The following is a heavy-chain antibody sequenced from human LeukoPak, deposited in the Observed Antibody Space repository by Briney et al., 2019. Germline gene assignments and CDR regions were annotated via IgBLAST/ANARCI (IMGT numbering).Heavy chain of an antibody. D-gene: IGHD6-19*01. CDR1: GGSISSYY. V-gene: IGHV4-59*01. J-gene: IGHJ3*02. Sequence: SETLSLTCTVSGGSISSYYWSWIRQPPGKGLEWIGYIYYSGSTNYNPSLKSRVTISVDTSKNQFSLKLSSVTAADTDVYYCARAVAGRDDAFDIWGQGTMVTVSS. CDR3: ARAVAGRDDAFDI. CDR2: IYYSGST.